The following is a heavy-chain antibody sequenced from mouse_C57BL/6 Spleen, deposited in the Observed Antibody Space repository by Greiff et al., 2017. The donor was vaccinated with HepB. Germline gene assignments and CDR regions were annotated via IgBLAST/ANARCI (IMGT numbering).Heavy chain of an antibody. CDR2: IDPSDSYT. Sequence: QVQLQQPGAELVMPGASVKLSCKASGYTFTSYWMHWVKQRPGQGLEWIGEIDPSDSYTNYTQKFKGKSTLTVDKSSSTAYMQLSSLTSEDSAVYYCARFTTVVADYYAMDYWGQGTSVTVSS. CDR1: GYTFTSYW. D-gene: IGHD1-1*01. J-gene: IGHJ4*01. V-gene: IGHV1-69*01. CDR3: ARFTTVVADYYAMDY.